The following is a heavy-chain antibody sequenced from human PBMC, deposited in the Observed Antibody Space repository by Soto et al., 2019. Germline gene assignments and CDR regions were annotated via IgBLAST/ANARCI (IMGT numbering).Heavy chain of an antibody. D-gene: IGHD3-10*01. V-gene: IGHV4-38-2*01. Sequence: SETLSLTCAVSGHSISSGYYWGWIRQPPEKGLEWIGSFYHSGSTYYNPSLKSRVTISVDTSKNQFSLKLSSVTAADTAVYYCARGEYYGSGNYFDYWGQGTLVTVSS. CDR1: GHSISSGYY. CDR2: FYHSGST. J-gene: IGHJ4*02. CDR3: ARGEYYGSGNYFDY.